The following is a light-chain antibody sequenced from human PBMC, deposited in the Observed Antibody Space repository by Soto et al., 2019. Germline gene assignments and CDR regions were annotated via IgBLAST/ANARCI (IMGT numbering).Light chain of an antibody. CDR1: SSNIGSGYD. V-gene: IGLV1-40*01. J-gene: IGLJ2*01. CDR3: QSYDSGLNVV. CDR2: GTT. Sequence: QAVVTQPPSVSGAPGQRVTISCTGSSSNIGSGYDVHWYQQLPGTAPKLLIYGTTNRPSGVPDRFSGSKSGTSASLAITGLQADDEADYYCQSYDSGLNVVFGGGTKLTVL.